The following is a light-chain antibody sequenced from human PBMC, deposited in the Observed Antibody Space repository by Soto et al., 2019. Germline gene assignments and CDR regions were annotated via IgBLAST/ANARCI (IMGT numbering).Light chain of an antibody. CDR2: DAS. CDR1: QSVSSY. V-gene: IGKV3-11*01. Sequence: EIVLTQSPATLSLSPGERATLSCRASQSVSSYLAWYQQKPGQAPRLLIYDASNRATDIPARFSGSGSGTDFTLTISSLEPEDFALYYCQQYGSSPPTFGQGTKVDIK. CDR3: QQYGSSPPT. J-gene: IGKJ1*01.